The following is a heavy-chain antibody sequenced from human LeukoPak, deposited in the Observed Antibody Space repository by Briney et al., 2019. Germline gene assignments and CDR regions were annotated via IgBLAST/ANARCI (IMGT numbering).Heavy chain of an antibody. CDR3: ARDPQYSAAGTDY. V-gene: IGHV1-2*02. J-gene: IGHJ4*02. CDR2: INPNSGGT. Sequence: ASVKVSCKASGYTFTGYYMHWVRQAPGQGLEWMGWINPNSGGTNYAQKFQGRVTMTRDTSISTAYMELSRLRSDDTAVYYCARDPQYSAAGTDYWGQGILVTVSS. D-gene: IGHD6-13*01. CDR1: GYTFTGYY.